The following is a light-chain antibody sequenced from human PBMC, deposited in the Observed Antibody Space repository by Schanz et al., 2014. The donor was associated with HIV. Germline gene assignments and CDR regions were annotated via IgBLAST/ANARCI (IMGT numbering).Light chain of an antibody. Sequence: QSALTQPPSASGSPGQSVTISCTGTSSDVGGYNYVSWYQQHPGKAPKLMIYEVSKRPSGVPGRFSGSKSGNTASLTVSGLQADDEADYYCSSSAGRDDVVFGGGTKLTVL. V-gene: IGLV2-8*01. CDR2: EVS. CDR3: SSSAGRDDVV. CDR1: SSDVGGYNY. J-gene: IGLJ2*01.